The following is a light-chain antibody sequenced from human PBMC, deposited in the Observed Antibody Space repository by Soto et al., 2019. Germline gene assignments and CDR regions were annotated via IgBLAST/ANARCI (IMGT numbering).Light chain of an antibody. CDR1: QSVSSRY. J-gene: IGKJ2*01. Sequence: EIVLTQSPGTLSLSPGDRATLSCRASQSVSSRYLAWYQQKPGQAPRLLIYGASNRATGIPDRFSGSGSGTDFTLTISRLEPEDFAVYFCQQYGSSPPFTFGQGTKVEIK. CDR3: QQYGSSPPFT. V-gene: IGKV3-20*01. CDR2: GAS.